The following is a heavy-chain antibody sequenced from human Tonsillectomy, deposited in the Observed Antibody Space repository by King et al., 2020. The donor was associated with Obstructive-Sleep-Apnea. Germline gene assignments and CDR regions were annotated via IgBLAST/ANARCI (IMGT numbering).Heavy chain of an antibody. V-gene: IGHV4-39*07. CDR3: ARLTGYYYPFDC. Sequence: QLQESGPGLVKPSETLSLTCSVSGGSISSSRYYWGWIRQPPGKGLEWIGSIYYSGNTYYKPSLKSRVTLSLDTSENHFSLKLSSVTAADTAVYYCARLTGYYYPFDCWGQGTLVTVSS. J-gene: IGHJ4*02. CDR2: IYYSGNT. D-gene: IGHD3-22*01. CDR1: GGSISSSRYY.